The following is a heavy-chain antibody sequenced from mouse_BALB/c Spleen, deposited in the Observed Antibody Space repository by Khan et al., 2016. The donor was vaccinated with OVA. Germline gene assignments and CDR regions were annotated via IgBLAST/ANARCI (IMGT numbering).Heavy chain of an antibody. Sequence: EVELVESGGGLVKPGGSLKLSCAASGFTFSSYAMSWVRQTPEKRLEWVASISSGGSTYYPDSVKGRFTISRDNARNILYLQMSSLRSEDPAMYYSARDYYYGTGYFDVWGAGTTVTVSS. CDR1: GFTFSSYA. CDR3: ARDYYYGTGYFDV. CDR2: ISSGGST. D-gene: IGHD1-1*01. J-gene: IGHJ1*01. V-gene: IGHV5-6-5*01.